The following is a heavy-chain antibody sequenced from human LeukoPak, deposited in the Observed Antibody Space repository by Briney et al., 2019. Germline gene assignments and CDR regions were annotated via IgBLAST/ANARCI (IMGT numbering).Heavy chain of an antibody. V-gene: IGHV3-21*01. CDR1: GFTFSSYS. D-gene: IGHD4-17*01. Sequence: PGGSLRLSCAASGFTFSSYSMNWVRQAPGKGLEWVSSISSSSSYIYYADSVKGRFTISRDNAKNSLDLQMNSLRAEDTAVYYCARDPPLPVTTDYFDYWGQGTLVTVSS. CDR2: ISSSSSYI. CDR3: ARDPPLPVTTDYFDY. J-gene: IGHJ4*02.